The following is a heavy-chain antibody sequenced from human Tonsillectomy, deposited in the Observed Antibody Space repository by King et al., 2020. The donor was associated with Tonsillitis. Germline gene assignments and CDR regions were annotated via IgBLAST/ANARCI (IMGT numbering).Heavy chain of an antibody. J-gene: IGHJ3*02. CDR1: GFTFSSSW. CDR3: SRDWAYDAFDI. CDR2: INEDGSVI. V-gene: IGHV3-7*04. Sequence: VQLVESGGGLVQPGGSLRLSCAASGFTFSSSWMAWVRQAPGKELQGGGNINEDGSVINYGESVKGRFTIVRDNRKNSLYLQMNSLRAEDTAMYFCSRDWAYDAFDIWGQGTLVIVSS. D-gene: IGHD3-16*01.